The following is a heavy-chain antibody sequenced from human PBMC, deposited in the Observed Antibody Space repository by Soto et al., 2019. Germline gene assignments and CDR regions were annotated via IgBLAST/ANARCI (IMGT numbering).Heavy chain of an antibody. J-gene: IGHJ4*02. V-gene: IGHV4-4*02. D-gene: IGHD6-13*01. CDR3: ARAAMGGSSWPFDY. CDR1: GGSISSSNW. CDR2: IYHSGST. Sequence: QVQLQESGPGLVKPSGTLSLTCAVSGGSISSSNWWSWVRQPPGKGLEWLGEIYHSGSTNYNPSLQSRVTISVDKSKNQFSLKLSSVTAADTAVYYCARAAMGGSSWPFDYWGQGTLVTVSS.